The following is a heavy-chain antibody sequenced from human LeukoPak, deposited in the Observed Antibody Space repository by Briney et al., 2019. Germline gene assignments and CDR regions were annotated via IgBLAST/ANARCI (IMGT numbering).Heavy chain of an antibody. CDR3: ARDRGSGSYYYMDV. J-gene: IGHJ6*03. Sequence: SVKVSCEASGGTFSSYAISWVRQAPGQGLEWMGGIIPIFGTANYAQKFQGRVTITTDESTSTAYMELSSLRSEDTAVYYCARDRGSGSYYYMDVWGKGTTVTVSS. CDR2: IIPIFGTA. CDR1: GGTFSSYA. V-gene: IGHV1-69*05. D-gene: IGHD3-10*01.